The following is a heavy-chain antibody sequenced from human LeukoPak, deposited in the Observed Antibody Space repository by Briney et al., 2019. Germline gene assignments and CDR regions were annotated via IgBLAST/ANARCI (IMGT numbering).Heavy chain of an antibody. CDR3: AKHSGSYLEALVY. J-gene: IGHJ4*02. V-gene: IGHV3-21*06. Sequence: GGSLRLSCTASGLTFSTSGFNWVRQAPGKGLEWVASIGPTGSDRYHADSIKGRFTISRDNANNFLYLQMNSLRAEDTAVYYCAKHSGSYLEALVYWGQGTLVTVSS. CDR2: IGPTGSDR. CDR1: GLTFSTSG. D-gene: IGHD1-26*01.